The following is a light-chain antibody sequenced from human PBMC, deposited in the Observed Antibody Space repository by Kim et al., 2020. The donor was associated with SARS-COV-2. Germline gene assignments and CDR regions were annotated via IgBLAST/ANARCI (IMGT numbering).Light chain of an antibody. CDR1: QSVSSY. V-gene: IGKV3-11*01. CDR3: QQYNNWPLT. J-gene: IGKJ3*01. CDR2: DAS. Sequence: EIVLTQSPATLSLSPGERATLSCRASQSVSSYLAWYQQKPGQAPRLLIYDASNRATGIPVRFSGSGSETEFTLTISSLQSEDFAVYYCQQYNNWPLTFGPGTKVDIK.